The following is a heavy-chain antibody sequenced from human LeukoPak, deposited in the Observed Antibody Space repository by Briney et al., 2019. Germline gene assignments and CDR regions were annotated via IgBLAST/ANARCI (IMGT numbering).Heavy chain of an antibody. CDR1: GFTFSSYT. J-gene: IGHJ4*02. CDR3: ARVGRQLGQPFDY. CDR2: IGSSSTYI. V-gene: IGHV3-21*01. D-gene: IGHD6-6*01. Sequence: GGSLRLSCAASGFTFSSYTMNWVRQAPGKGLEWVSSIGSSSTYIYYADSVKGRFIISRDNAKNSLFLQMNSLRAEDTAVYYCARVGRQLGQPFDYWGQGTLVTVSS.